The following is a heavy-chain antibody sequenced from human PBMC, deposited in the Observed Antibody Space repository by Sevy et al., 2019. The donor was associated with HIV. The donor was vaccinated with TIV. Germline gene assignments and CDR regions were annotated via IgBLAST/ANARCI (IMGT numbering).Heavy chain of an antibody. D-gene: IGHD6-6*01. CDR2: IKQDGSEK. Sequence: GGSLRLSCAGSGFSFSSYWMSWVRQAPGKGLEWVANIKQDGSEKDYVDSVKGRFTISRDNAKNSLYLQMNSLKAEDTAVYYCARVGQLGYFDYWGQGTLVTVSS. J-gene: IGHJ4*02. CDR3: ARVGQLGYFDY. CDR1: GFSFSSYW. V-gene: IGHV3-7*01.